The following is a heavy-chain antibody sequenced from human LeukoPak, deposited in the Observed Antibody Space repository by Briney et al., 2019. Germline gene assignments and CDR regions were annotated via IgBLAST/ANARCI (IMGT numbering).Heavy chain of an antibody. CDR1: GGTFSSYA. CDR2: IIPILGIA. CDR3: ARDLYCSGGSCYATIYYYYGMDV. D-gene: IGHD2-15*01. J-gene: IGHJ6*02. Sequence: GASVKVSCKASGGTFSSYAISWGRQAPGQGLEWMGRIIPILGIANYAQKFQGRVTITADKSTSTAYMELSSLRSEDTAVYYCARDLYCSGGSCYATIYYYYGMDVWGQGTTVTVSS. V-gene: IGHV1-69*04.